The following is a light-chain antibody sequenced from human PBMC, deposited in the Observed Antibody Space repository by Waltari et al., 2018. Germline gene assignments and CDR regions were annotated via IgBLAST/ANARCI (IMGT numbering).Light chain of an antibody. CDR2: DAS. Sequence: EILMTQSPATLSVSSGERATLSCRSSQSVSSNLAWYQQKPGQALRLLIYDASTRAPSTPARFRGSGSWTEFTLTISSLQSEDSAIYYCQQYNRWPPITFGQGTRLEIK. J-gene: IGKJ5*01. CDR1: QSVSSN. CDR3: QQYNRWPPIT. V-gene: IGKV3-15*01.